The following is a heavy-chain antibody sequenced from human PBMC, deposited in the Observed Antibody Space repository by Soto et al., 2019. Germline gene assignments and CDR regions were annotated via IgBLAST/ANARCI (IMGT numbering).Heavy chain of an antibody. CDR1: GFTFSSYA. CDR3: AKNIGAPLYGDYEAPHPYYYYYGMDV. CDR2: ISGSGGST. J-gene: IGHJ6*02. Sequence: GGSLRLSCAASGFTFSSYAMSWVRQAPGKGLEWVSAISGSGGSTYYADSVKGRFTISRDNSKNTLYLQMNSLRAEDTAVYYCAKNIGAPLYGDYEAPHPYYYYYGMDVWGQGTTVTVSS. D-gene: IGHD4-17*01. V-gene: IGHV3-23*01.